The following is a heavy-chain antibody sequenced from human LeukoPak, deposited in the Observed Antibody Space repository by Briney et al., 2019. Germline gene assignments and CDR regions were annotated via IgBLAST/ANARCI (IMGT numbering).Heavy chain of an antibody. CDR1: GYTFTGYY. CDR3: ARSITGTTTWWYYYGMDV. Sequence: ASVKVSCKASGYTFTGYYMHWVRQAPGQGLEWMGWINPNSGGTNYAQKFQGRVTMTRDTSISTAYMELSRLRSDDTAVYYCARSITGTTTWWYYYGMDVWGQGTTVTVPS. J-gene: IGHJ6*02. D-gene: IGHD1-20*01. V-gene: IGHV1-2*02. CDR2: INPNSGGT.